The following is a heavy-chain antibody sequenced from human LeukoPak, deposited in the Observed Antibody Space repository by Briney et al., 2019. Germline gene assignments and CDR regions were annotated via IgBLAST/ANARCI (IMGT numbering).Heavy chain of an antibody. CDR2: FYYSGST. V-gene: IGHV4-59*08. CDR3: ARLGQPNAFDI. D-gene: IGHD3-16*01. CDR1: GGSISNYY. Sequence: PSETLSLTCTVSGGSISNYYWSWIRQPPGKGLECIGYFYYSGSTNYNPSLKSRVTISVDTSKSQFSLKLTSVTAADTAVYYCARLGQPNAFDIWGQGTVVTVSP. J-gene: IGHJ3*02.